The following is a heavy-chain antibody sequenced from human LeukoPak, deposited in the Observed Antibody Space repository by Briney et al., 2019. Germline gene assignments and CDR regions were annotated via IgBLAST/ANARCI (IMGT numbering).Heavy chain of an antibody. CDR3: ARGRNIEMTTMSGGSDY. D-gene: IGHD5-24*01. CDR1: GYTFTDYY. CDR2: LNPNSGDT. J-gene: IGHJ4*02. Sequence: GASVKVSCTASGYTFTDYYMHWVRQAPGQGLEWMGWLNPNSGDTNYAQKFQGRVSMTRDTSISTAYMDLSDLRSDDTAVYYCARGRNIEMTTMSGGSDYWGQGTLVTVSS. V-gene: IGHV1-2*02.